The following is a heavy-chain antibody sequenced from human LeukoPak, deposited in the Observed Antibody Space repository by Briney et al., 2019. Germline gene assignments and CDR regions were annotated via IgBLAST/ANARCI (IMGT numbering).Heavy chain of an antibody. CDR3: ARWDDSAWAFGT. CDR1: GASITTYS. V-gene: IGHV4-59*08. D-gene: IGHD6-19*01. Sequence: PSETLSLTCIVSGASITTYSWNWLRQSPGKGLEWIGYFSLGGGGTTSYTSSLKSRVTISRDTSKNQLSLKLTSVTAADTAVYYCARWDDSAWAFGTWGPGTLVTVSS. J-gene: IGHJ5*02. CDR2: FSLGGGGTT.